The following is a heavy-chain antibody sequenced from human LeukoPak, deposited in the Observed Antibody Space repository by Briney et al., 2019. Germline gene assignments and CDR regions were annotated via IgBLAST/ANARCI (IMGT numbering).Heavy chain of an antibody. CDR2: ISDDDDST. CDR1: HFTFSSHA. Sequence: GGSLRLSCATSHFTFSSHAMNWVRQAPGKGLEWVSSISDDDDSTYYADSVKGRFTISRDNSKNTLYLQMNTLRAEDTAVYYCARASGYSGYDPFDYWGQGTLVTVSS. V-gene: IGHV3-23*01. J-gene: IGHJ4*02. D-gene: IGHD5-12*01. CDR3: ARASGYSGYDPFDY.